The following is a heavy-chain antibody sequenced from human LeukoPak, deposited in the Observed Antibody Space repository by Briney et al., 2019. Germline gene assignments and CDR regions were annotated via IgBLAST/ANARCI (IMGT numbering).Heavy chain of an antibody. Sequence: GGSLRLSCAASGFTFSSYAMSWVRQAPGKGLEWVSAISGSGDNTYYADSVKGRFTISRDNSKKTLYLQMNSLRAEDTAVYYCASSSGVIVLVPAWLCFDPWGQGTLVTVSS. CDR1: GFTFSSYA. D-gene: IGHD2-2*01. CDR2: ISGSGDNT. J-gene: IGHJ5*02. CDR3: ASSSGVIVLVPAWLCFDP. V-gene: IGHV3-23*01.